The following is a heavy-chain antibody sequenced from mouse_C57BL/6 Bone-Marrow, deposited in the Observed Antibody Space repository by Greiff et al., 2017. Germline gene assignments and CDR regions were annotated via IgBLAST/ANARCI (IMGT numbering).Heavy chain of an antibody. D-gene: IGHD1-1*01. Sequence: VQLKESVAELVRPGASVKLSCTASGFNIKNYYLHWVKQRPEQGLEWIGRIDPANGNTKYDPKFQGKATLTADTSSNTAYLQLSSLTSRDTAIYNCARYRVFTTGFAYWGQGTLVTVSA. CDR1: GFNIKNYY. CDR3: ARYRVFTTGFAY. CDR2: IDPANGNT. J-gene: IGHJ3*01. V-gene: IGHV14-3*01.